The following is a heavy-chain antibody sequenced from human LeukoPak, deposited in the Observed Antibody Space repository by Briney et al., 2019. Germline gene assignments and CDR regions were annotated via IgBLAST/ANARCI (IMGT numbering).Heavy chain of an antibody. CDR2: ITRSGSNI. CDR1: QLIFSKYG. V-gene: IGHV3-48*03. J-gene: IGHJ4*02. D-gene: IGHD3-3*01. CDR3: ARLTIYDDTDY. Sequence: PGGSLGLSCTGSQLIFSKYGLNWVRQSPGKGLEWISSITRSGSNIDYADSVRGRFTISRDNAKNSLFLHMNSLRVEDTAVYYCARLTIYDDTDYWGQGTLVTVSS.